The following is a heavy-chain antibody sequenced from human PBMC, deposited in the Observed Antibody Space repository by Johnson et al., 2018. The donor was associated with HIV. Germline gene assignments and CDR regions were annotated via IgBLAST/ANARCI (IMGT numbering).Heavy chain of an antibody. CDR1: GFTFSSYA. CDR2: ISYDGSNK. CDR3: ARDRWVAAAGTPDAFDI. V-gene: IGHV3-30*04. J-gene: IGHJ3*02. D-gene: IGHD6-13*01. Sequence: QVQLVESGGGLVQPGGSLRLSCAASGFTFSSYAMHWVRQAPGKGLEWVAVISYDGSNKYYVDSVKGRFTISRDNAKNSLFLQMNSLRAEDTAVYYCARDRWVAAAGTPDAFDIWGQGTMVTVSS.